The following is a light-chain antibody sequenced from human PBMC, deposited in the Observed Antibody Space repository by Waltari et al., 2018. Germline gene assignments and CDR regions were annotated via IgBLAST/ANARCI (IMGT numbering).Light chain of an antibody. V-gene: IGLV1-44*01. CDR1: SSNIGSNV. J-gene: IGLJ3*02. Sequence: QSVLTQPPSASGTPGQRVTISCSGGSSNIGSNVVHWYQRLPGTAPRLLLYSNNQRPSGVPDRVYGSTSGSSASLAISGLQPDDEADYYCATWDDRLTGVLFGGGTKVTVL. CDR2: SNN. CDR3: ATWDDRLTGVL.